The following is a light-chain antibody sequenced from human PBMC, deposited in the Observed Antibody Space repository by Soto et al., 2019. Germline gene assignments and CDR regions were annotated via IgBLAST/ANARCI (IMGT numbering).Light chain of an antibody. CDR2: DAS. J-gene: IGKJ3*01. Sequence: DIQMTQSPSSLSASIGDRVTITCRASQGISDSLTWFQQRPGKAPKSLIYDASTLQSGVPSRFSGSGSGTDFTLTISGLQPEDFGKYYCQQYNDHPFTFGPGTKVDIK. V-gene: IGKV1-16*01. CDR1: QGISDS. CDR3: QQYNDHPFT.